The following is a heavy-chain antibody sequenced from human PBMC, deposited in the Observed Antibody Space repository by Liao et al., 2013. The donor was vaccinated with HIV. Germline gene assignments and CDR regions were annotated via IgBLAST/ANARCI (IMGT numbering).Heavy chain of an antibody. CDR1: GGSISRGGYS. V-gene: IGHV4-30-2*01. J-gene: IGHJ4*02. CDR2: IYHSGST. Sequence: QLQLQESGSGLVKPSQSLSLTCAVSGGSISRGGYSWSWIRQPPGKGLEWIGYIYHSGSTYYNPSLKSRVTISIDRSKNQFSLKLSSVTAADTAVYYCARGLRRIDYWGQGTLVTVSS. D-gene: IGHD4-17*01. CDR3: ARGLRRIDY.